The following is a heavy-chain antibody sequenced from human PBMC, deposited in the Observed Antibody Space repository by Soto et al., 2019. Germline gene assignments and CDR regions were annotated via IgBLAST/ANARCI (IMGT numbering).Heavy chain of an antibody. CDR1: GYTFNSCT. Sequence: ASVKVSCKTSGYTFNSCTIAWVRQAPGQGLEWLGWISPDDGNTEYEQKFQGRVTMTADTLTNNAYLELRSLKSDDTAIYYCARVEAPFGESLHWGQGTPVTVSS. J-gene: IGHJ4*02. CDR3: ARVEAPFGESLH. D-gene: IGHD3-10*01. CDR2: ISPDDGNT. V-gene: IGHV1-18*01.